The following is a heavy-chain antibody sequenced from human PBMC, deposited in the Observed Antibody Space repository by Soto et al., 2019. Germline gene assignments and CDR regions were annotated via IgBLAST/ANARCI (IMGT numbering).Heavy chain of an antibody. V-gene: IGHV3-23*01. CDR2: ISGSRGST. CDR3: AKEGGYSSGWYP. D-gene: IGHD6-19*01. Sequence: EVQLLESGGGLVQPGGSLRLSCAASGFTFSSYAMSWVRQAPGKRLEWVSAISGSRGSTYYADSVKSPFTISRDTSKNTLYLQMHSVRAEDTAVYYCAKEGGYSSGWYPWGQGTMVTVSS. J-gene: IGHJ3*01. CDR1: GFTFSSYA.